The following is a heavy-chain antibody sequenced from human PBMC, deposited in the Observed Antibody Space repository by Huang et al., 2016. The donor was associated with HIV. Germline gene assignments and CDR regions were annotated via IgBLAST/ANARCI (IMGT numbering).Heavy chain of an antibody. J-gene: IGHJ3*02. D-gene: IGHD1-1*01. CDR3: ARERMMSWLDDHDAFDI. V-gene: IGHV4-34*01. CDR2: INHSGST. Sequence: QVQLRQWGAGLLKPSETLSLTCAVYGGSFSGYYWSWIRQSPGKGLEWIGEINHSGSTNYNPSLKSRLTISVDTSKNQVSLKLSSVTAADMAVYYCARERMMSWLDDHDAFDIWGQGTMVTVSS. CDR1: GGSFSGYY.